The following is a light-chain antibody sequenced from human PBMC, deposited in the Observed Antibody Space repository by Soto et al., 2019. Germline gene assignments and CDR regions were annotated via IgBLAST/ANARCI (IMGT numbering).Light chain of an antibody. CDR3: SSYTSSSTQV. CDR2: DVS. Sequence: QSALTQPASVSGSPGQSITISCTGTSSDVGDYNYVSWYQQHPAKAPKLMIYDVSNRPSGVSNRFSGSKSGNTASLTISGLQAEDEADYYCSSYTSSSTQVFGTGTKLTVL. CDR1: SSDVGDYNY. V-gene: IGLV2-14*01. J-gene: IGLJ1*01.